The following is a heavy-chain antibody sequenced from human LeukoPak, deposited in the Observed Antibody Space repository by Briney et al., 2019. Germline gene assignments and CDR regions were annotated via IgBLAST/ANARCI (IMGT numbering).Heavy chain of an antibody. CDR2: IYTSGST. CDR3: ARRGDYFDY. Sequence: QPPGKGLEWIGYIYTSGSTNYNPSLKSRVTISVDTSKNQFSLKLSSVTAADTAVYYCARRGDYFDYWGQGTLVT. V-gene: IGHV4-4*09. D-gene: IGHD3-10*01. J-gene: IGHJ4*02.